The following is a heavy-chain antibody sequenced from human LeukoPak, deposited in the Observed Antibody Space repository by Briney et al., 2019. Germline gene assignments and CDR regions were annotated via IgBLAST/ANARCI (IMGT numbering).Heavy chain of an antibody. J-gene: IGHJ3*02. Sequence: GGSLRLSCAASGFTFSSYSMNWVRQAPGKGLEWVSYISSSSSTIYYAYSVKGRFTISRDNAKNSLYLQMNSLRAEDTAVYYCARVSQLDIWGQGTMVTVSS. CDR3: ARVSQLDI. CDR2: ISSSSSTI. V-gene: IGHV3-48*01. D-gene: IGHD2-2*01. CDR1: GFTFSSYS.